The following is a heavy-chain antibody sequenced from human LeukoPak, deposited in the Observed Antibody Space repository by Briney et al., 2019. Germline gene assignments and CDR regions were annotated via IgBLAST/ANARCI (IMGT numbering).Heavy chain of an antibody. CDR3: ARDGAARHYYYYMDV. CDR1: GGTFSSYA. J-gene: IGHJ6*03. V-gene: IGHV1-2*02. D-gene: IGHD6-6*01. Sequence: ASVKVSCKASGGTFSSYAISWVRQAPGQGLEWMGWINPNSGGTNYAQKFQGRVTMTRDTSISTAYMELSRLRSDDTAVYYCARDGAARHYYYYMDVWGKGTTVTVSS. CDR2: INPNSGGT.